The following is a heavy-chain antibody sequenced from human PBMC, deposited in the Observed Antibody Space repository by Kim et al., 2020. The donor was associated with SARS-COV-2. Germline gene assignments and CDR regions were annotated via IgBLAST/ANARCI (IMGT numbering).Heavy chain of an antibody. J-gene: IGHJ6*02. D-gene: IGHD2-2*02. CDR2: IYYSGST. CDR1: GGSISSGDYY. Sequence: SETLSLTCTVSGGSISSGDYYWSWIRQPPGKGLEWIGYIYYSGSTYYNPSLKSRVTISVDTSKNQFSLKLSSVTAADTAVYYCARGFVVPAAIRDYYYYGMDVWGQGTTVTVSS. CDR3: ARGFVVPAAIRDYYYYGMDV. V-gene: IGHV4-30-4*01.